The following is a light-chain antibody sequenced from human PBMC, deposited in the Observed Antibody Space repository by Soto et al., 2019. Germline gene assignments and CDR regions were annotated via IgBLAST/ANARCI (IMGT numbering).Light chain of an antibody. CDR2: DAS. J-gene: IGKJ4*01. V-gene: IGKV1-33*01. CDR1: QAIDSW. Sequence: DIQMTQSPSSVSASVGDRVTITCRASQAIDSWLAWYQQKPGKAPKLLIYDASNLQTGVPSRFSGSRSGTDFTLTISNLQPADFATYYCQQHEDLPLTFGGGTKVGMK. CDR3: QQHEDLPLT.